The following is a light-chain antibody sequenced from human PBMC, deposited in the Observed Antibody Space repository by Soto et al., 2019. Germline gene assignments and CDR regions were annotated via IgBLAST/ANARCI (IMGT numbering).Light chain of an antibody. V-gene: IGLV2-14*01. CDR2: GVS. Sequence: QSVLTQPASVSGSPGQSSTIACTGTSSDVGGYNYVSWYQQHPGKAPKLMIYGVSNRPSGVSNRFSGSKSGNTASLTISGLQAEDEADYCCSSYTSSSSYVFASGTKVTVL. J-gene: IGLJ1*01. CDR1: SSDVGGYNY. CDR3: SSYTSSSSYV.